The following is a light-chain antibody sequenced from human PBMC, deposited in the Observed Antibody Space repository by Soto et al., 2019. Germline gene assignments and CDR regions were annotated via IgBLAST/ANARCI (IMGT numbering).Light chain of an antibody. Sequence: ENVLTQSPGTLSLSPGERATLSCRASQSVGTYLAWYQQKPGQAPRLLIYGASSRATGIPDRFSGSGSGTDFTLTISRLEPEDFAVYYCQQYVSTPLTFGGGTKVDIK. J-gene: IGKJ4*01. CDR2: GAS. V-gene: IGKV3-20*01. CDR3: QQYVSTPLT. CDR1: QSVGTY.